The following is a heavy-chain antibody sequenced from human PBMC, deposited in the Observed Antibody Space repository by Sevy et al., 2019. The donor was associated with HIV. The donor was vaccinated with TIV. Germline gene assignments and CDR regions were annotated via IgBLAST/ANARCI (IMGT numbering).Heavy chain of an antibody. J-gene: IGHJ6*02. D-gene: IGHD6-6*01. CDR3: ARGYGSSPHMDV. CDR2: IYYSGST. CDR1: GGSISSYY. Sequence: SENLSLTCTVSGGSISSYYWSWIRQPPGKGLEWIGYIYYSGSTNYNPSLKSRVTISVDTSKNQFSLKLSSVTAADTAVYYCARGYGSSPHMDVWGQGTTVTVSS. V-gene: IGHV4-59*01.